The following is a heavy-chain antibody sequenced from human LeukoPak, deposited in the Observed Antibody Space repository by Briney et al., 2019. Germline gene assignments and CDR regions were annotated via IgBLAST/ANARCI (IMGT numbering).Heavy chain of an antibody. J-gene: IGHJ4*02. D-gene: IGHD6-6*01. Sequence: ASVKVSCKASGYDFINYGISWVRQAPGQGLEWMGWRSIYNGNTDYKLQGRVTMTTDTSTSTAYMEVRRLRSDDTAVYYCARGGPFPSSSSSREYYLDYWGQGTLVTVSS. CDR2: RSIYNGNT. CDR3: ARGGPFPSSSSSREYYLDY. V-gene: IGHV1-18*01. CDR1: GYDFINYG.